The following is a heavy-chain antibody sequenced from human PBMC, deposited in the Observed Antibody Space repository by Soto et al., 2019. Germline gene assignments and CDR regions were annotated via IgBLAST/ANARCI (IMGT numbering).Heavy chain of an antibody. Sequence: QVQLVESGGGVVQPGRSLRLSCAASGFTFSNYGMHWVRQAPGKGLEWVAVISSDGSKKYYVDSVKGRFTISRDNSKNTLYLQMDSLRGEDTAVYYCATDGPGKQSLVGYYFDYWGQGTLSPSPQ. CDR2: ISSDGSKK. CDR1: GFTFSNYG. D-gene: IGHD6-19*01. V-gene: IGHV3-30*03. J-gene: IGHJ4*02. CDR3: ATDGPGKQSLVGYYFDY.